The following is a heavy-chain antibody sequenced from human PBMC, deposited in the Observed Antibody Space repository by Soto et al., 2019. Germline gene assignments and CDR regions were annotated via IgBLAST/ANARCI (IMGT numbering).Heavy chain of an antibody. Sequence: SETLSLTCTVSGGSISSYYWSWIRQPAGKGLEWIGRIYTSGSTNYNPSLKSRVTMSVDTSKNQFSLKLNSVTAADTAVYYCATDLDYYDSSGYSYWGQGTLVTVSS. J-gene: IGHJ4*02. D-gene: IGHD3-22*01. CDR2: IYTSGST. CDR3: ATDLDYYDSSGYSY. CDR1: GGSISSYY. V-gene: IGHV4-4*07.